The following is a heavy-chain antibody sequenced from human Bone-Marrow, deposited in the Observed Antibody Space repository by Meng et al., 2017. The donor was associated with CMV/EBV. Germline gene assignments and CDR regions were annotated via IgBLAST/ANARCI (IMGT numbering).Heavy chain of an antibody. V-gene: IGHV3-23*01. J-gene: IGHJ6*02. CDR1: GFIFSSHS. CDR2: ISGSGGST. CDR3: AKDWYGSSSWYKYYYYNYGMDV. Sequence: ETLSLTCAASGFIFSSHSMNWVRQAPGKGLEWVSAISGSGGSTYYADSVKGRFTISRDNSKNTLYLQMNSLRAEDTAVYYCAKDWYGSSSWYKYYYYNYGMDVWGQGTTVTVSS. D-gene: IGHD6-13*01.